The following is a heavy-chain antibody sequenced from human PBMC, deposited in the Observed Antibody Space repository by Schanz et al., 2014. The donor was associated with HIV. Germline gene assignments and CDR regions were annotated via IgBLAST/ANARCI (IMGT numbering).Heavy chain of an antibody. CDR1: GFNFNSYG. V-gene: IGHV3-30*18. D-gene: IGHD6-6*01. CDR2: ISYDGRNK. CDR3: AKGWRGYSISSLVDY. Sequence: VQLLESGGGLEQPGGSLRLSCVASGFNFNSYGMHWVRQAPGKGLEWVAVISYDGRNKHYAESVKGRFTISRDNSKNTLYLQMNSLRADDTAVYYCAKGWRGYSISSLVDYWGQGSLVTVSS. J-gene: IGHJ4*02.